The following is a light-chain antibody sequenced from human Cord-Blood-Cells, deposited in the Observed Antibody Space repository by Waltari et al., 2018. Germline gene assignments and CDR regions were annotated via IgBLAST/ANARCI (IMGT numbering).Light chain of an antibody. CDR1: SSAVGGYNY. CDR2: DVS. Sequence: QSALTQPASVSGSPGQSTTISCTGTSSAVGGYNYVSWYQQHPGKAPKLMIYDVSNRPSGVSNRFSGSKSGNTASLTISGLQAEDEADYYCSSYTSSSPVFGGGTKLTVL. CDR3: SSYTSSSPV. J-gene: IGLJ2*01. V-gene: IGLV2-14*01.